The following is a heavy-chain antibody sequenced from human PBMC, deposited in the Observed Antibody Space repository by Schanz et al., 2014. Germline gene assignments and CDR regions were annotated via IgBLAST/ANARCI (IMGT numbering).Heavy chain of an antibody. CDR3: AKYRGYYRVSGSYRELEY. V-gene: IGHV3-30*02. D-gene: IGHD3-10*01. CDR1: GFTFSTST. CDR2: LWHDGSKK. J-gene: IGHJ4*02. Sequence: VQLVESGGGLVQPGGSLRLSCAASGFTFSTSTMHWVRQAPGKGLEWVAILWHDGSKKYYADSVKGRFTVSRDNSKNTLYLQLNSLRAEDTAVYYCAKYRGYYRVSGSYRELEYWGQGTLVTVSS.